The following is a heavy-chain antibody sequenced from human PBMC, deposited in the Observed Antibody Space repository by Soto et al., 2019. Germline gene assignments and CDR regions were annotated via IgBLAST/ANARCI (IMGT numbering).Heavy chain of an antibody. CDR3: ARLYYYDSSGDGFDP. Sequence: SETLSLTCAVSGGSISSGGYSWSWIRQPPGKGLEWIGYIYHSGSTYYNPSLKSRVTISVDRSKNQFSLKLSSVTAADTAVYYCARLYYYDSSGDGFDPWGLGTLVTVSS. J-gene: IGHJ5*02. CDR1: GGSISSGGYS. CDR2: IYHSGST. V-gene: IGHV4-30-2*01. D-gene: IGHD3-22*01.